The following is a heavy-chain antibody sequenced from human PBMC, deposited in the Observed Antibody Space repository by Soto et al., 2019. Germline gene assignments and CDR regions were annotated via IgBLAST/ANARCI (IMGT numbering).Heavy chain of an antibody. J-gene: IGHJ3*02. D-gene: IGHD2-21*02. CDR2: IIPILGIA. CDR3: ARLAVTYAFDI. Sequence: SVKLSCKASGGTFSSYTISWVRQAPGQGLEWMGRIIPILGIANYAQKFQGRVTITADKSTSTAYMELSSLRSEDTAVYYCARLAVTYAFDIWGQGTMVTVSS. V-gene: IGHV1-69*02. CDR1: GGTFSSYT.